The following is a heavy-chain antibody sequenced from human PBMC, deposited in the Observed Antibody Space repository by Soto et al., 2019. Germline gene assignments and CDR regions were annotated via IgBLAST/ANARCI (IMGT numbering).Heavy chain of an antibody. Sequence: QVQLQESGPGLVKPSETLSLTCTVSGGSVSSGSYYWSWIRQPPGKGLEWIGYIDDIGSTNYNPSLKRRVTISVDTSKNQFSLKLSSVTAADTAVYYCARGIEGWYQGRYYYGMDVWGQGTTVTVSS. CDR2: IDDIGST. CDR3: ARGIEGWYQGRYYYGMDV. J-gene: IGHJ6*02. V-gene: IGHV4-61*01. D-gene: IGHD6-19*01. CDR1: GGSVSSGSYY.